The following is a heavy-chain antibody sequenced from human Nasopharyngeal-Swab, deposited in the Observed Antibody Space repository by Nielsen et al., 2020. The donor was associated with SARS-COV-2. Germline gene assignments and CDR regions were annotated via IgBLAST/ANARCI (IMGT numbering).Heavy chain of an antibody. J-gene: IGHJ6*02. D-gene: IGHD4-17*01. CDR3: ARDQTTVTTFYGMDV. V-gene: IGHV3-9*01. CDR2: ISWNSGSI. CDR1: GFTFDDYA. Sequence: SLKISCAASGFTFDDYAMHWVRQAPGKGLEWVSTISWNSGSIGYADSVKGRFTISRDNAKNSLYLQMNSLRAEDTAVYYCARDQTTVTTFYGMDVWGQGTTVTVSS.